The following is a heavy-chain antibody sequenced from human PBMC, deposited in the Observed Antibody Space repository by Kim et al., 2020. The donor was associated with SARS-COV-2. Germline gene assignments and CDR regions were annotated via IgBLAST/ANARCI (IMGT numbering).Heavy chain of an antibody. Sequence: SETLSLTCTVSGGSISSYYWSWIRQPPGKGLEWIGYIYYSGSTNYNPSLKSRVTISVYTSKNQFSLKLSSVTAADTAVYYCARGWGGYSYPYYFDYWGQGTLVTVSS. CDR3: ARGWGGYSYPYYFDY. J-gene: IGHJ4*02. V-gene: IGHV4-59*01. CDR2: IYYSGST. D-gene: IGHD5-18*01. CDR1: GGSISSYY.